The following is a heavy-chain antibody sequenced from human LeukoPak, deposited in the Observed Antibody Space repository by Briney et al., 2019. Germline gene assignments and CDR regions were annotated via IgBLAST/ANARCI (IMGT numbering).Heavy chain of an antibody. V-gene: IGHV4-4*07. J-gene: IGHJ6*03. CDR3: ASQPAYNYMDV. Sequence: SETLSLTCAVSGGSISSYYWSWIRQPAGKGLEWIGRIYTSGSTSYNPSLKSRVTMSVDTSKNQFSLKLSSVTAADTAVYYCASQPAYNYMDVWGEGTTVTVSS. CDR1: GGSISSYY. CDR2: IYTSGST. D-gene: IGHD2-2*01.